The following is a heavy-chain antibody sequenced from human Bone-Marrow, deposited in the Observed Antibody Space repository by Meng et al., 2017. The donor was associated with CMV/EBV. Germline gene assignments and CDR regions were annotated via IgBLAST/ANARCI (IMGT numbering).Heavy chain of an antibody. Sequence: ASVKVSCKASGYTFTGYYMHWVRQAPGQGLEWMGWINPNNSGSDCAQKFQGRVTMTRDTSISTAYMELSSLRSDDTALYYCAREYEYASSYMDDAFDIWGQGTMVTVS. CDR3: AREYEYASSYMDDAFDI. D-gene: IGHD6-6*01. CDR1: GYTFTGYY. V-gene: IGHV1-2*02. J-gene: IGHJ3*02. CDR2: INPNNSGS.